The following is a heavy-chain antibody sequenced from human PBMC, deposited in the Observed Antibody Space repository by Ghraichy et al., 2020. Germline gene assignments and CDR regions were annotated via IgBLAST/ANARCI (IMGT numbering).Heavy chain of an antibody. CDR3: ALTPQGGYGSYFDY. Sequence: SETLSLTCTVSGGSISSSSYYWGWIRQPPGKGLEWIGSIYYSGSTYYNPSLKSRVTISVDTSKNQFSLKLSSVTAADTAVYYCALTPQGGYGSYFDYWGQGTLATVSS. D-gene: IGHD5-12*01. V-gene: IGHV4-39*01. J-gene: IGHJ4*02. CDR1: GGSISSSSYY. CDR2: IYYSGST.